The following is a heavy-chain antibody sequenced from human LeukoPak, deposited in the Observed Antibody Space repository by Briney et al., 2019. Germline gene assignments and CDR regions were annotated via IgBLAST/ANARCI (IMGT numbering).Heavy chain of an antibody. V-gene: IGHV4-34*01. CDR2: INHSGST. Sequence: PSETLSLTCAVYGGSFSGYYWSWIRQPPGKGLEWIGEINHSGSTNYNPSLKSRVTISVAPSKKQFSLKLSSVTAADTAVYYCARLSRRGYYGSGSYRRNYYYYYYMDVWGKGTTVTISS. D-gene: IGHD3-10*01. J-gene: IGHJ6*03. CDR3: ARLSRRGYYGSGSYRRNYYYYYYMDV. CDR1: GGSFSGYY.